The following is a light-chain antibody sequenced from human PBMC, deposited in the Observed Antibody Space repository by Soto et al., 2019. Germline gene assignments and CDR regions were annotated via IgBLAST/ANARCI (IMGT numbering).Light chain of an antibody. J-gene: IGKJ3*01. V-gene: IGKV1-5*01. CDR3: QQYNSYST. CDR2: DAS. CDR1: QSISSW. Sequence: DIQMTQSPSTLSASVGDRVTITCRASQSISSWLAWYQQKPGKAPKLLIYDASSLESWVPSRFSGSGSGTEFTLTISSLQPDDFATYYCQQYNSYSTFGPGTKVDIK.